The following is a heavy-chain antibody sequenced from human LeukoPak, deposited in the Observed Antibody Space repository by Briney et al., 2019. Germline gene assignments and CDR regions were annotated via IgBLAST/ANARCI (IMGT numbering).Heavy chain of an antibody. D-gene: IGHD2-2*02. CDR3: ARDRWDKGTAIPGED. J-gene: IGHJ4*02. CDR1: GYTFTGYY. CDR2: INPNSGGT. V-gene: IGHV1-2*06. Sequence: ASVKVSCKASGYTFTGYYMHWVRQAPGQGLEWMGRINPNSGGTNYAQKFQGRVTMTRDTSISTAYMELSRLRSDDTAVYYCARDRWDKGTAIPGEDWGQGTLVTVSS.